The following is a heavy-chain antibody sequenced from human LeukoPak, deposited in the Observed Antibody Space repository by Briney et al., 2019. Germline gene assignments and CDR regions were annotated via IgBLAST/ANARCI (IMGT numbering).Heavy chain of an antibody. CDR3: ARDLFQWLVPDY. CDR2: ISSSSSYI. V-gene: IGHV3-21*01. J-gene: IGHJ4*02. D-gene: IGHD6-19*01. Sequence: GGSLRLSCAASGFTFSSYSMNWVRQAPGKGLEWVSSISSSSSYIYYADSVKGRFTISRDNAKNSLYLQMNSLRAEDTAVYYCARDLFQWLVPDYWGQGTLVTVSS. CDR1: GFTFSSYS.